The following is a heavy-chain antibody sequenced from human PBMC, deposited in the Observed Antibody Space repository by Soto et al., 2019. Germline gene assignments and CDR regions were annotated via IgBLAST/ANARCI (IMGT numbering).Heavy chain of an antibody. V-gene: IGHV1-3*01. CDR3: ARVGTTVTTYWYFDL. CDR1: GYSFANYV. Sequence: ASVKVSCKASGYSFANYVMYWVRQAPGQRLEWMGWINAGNGNTKYSQKFQGRVTITRDTSASTAYMELSSLRSEDTAVYYCARVGTTVTTYWYFDLWGRGTLGTVS. J-gene: IGHJ2*01. CDR2: INAGNGNT. D-gene: IGHD4-17*01.